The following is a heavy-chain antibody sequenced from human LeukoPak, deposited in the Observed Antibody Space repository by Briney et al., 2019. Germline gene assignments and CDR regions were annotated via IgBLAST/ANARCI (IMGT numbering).Heavy chain of an antibody. D-gene: IGHD5-18*01. Sequence: SETLSLTCTVSGDSISSLSYYWGWIRQPPGKGLEWIGSIFYSGSTNYNPSLESRVTMSVDTSKNQFSLKLSSVTAADTAVYYCARAGSIQLWPNFDYWGQGTLVTVSS. CDR3: ARAGSIQLWPNFDY. CDR1: GDSISSLSYY. V-gene: IGHV4-39*07. CDR2: IFYSGST. J-gene: IGHJ4*02.